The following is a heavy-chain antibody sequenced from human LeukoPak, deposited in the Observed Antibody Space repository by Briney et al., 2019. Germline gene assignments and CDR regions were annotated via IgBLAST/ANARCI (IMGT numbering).Heavy chain of an antibody. CDR3: ARSRQASGLFNS. J-gene: IGHJ5*01. CDR2: IYDRGPA. Sequence: PSETLSLTCTVSGYAVTSGGFSWNWIRQPPGKGLEWIGCIYDRGPAYYNPSLKSRFTISVDRPKNQFFLNVTSLTAADTAVYYCARSRQASGLFNSWGQGTLVVVSS. CDR1: GYAVTSGGFS. D-gene: IGHD3-10*01. V-gene: IGHV4-30-2*01.